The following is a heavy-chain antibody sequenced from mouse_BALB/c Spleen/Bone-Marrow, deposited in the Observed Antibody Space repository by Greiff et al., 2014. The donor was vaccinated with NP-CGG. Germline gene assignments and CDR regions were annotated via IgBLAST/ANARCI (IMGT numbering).Heavy chain of an antibody. J-gene: IGHJ1*01. Sequence: EVKLVEPGGGLVQPGGSLRLSCATSGFTFTDYYMSWVRQPPGKALEWLGFIRNKANGYTTEYSASVKGRFTISRDNSQSILYLQMNTLRPEDSATYYCARDRVLTVYWYFDVRGAGTTVTVSS. CDR3: ARDRVLTVYWYFDV. CDR1: GFTFTDYY. D-gene: IGHD1-1*01. V-gene: IGHV7-3*02. CDR2: IRNKANGYTT.